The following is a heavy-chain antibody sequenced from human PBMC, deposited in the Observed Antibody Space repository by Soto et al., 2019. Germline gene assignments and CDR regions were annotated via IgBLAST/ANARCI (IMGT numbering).Heavy chain of an antibody. Sequence: SETLSLTCTVSGGPLSSYYWSWIRQPPGKGLEWIGYIYYSGTTNYNPSLKSRVTISADRSKNQFSLKLSSVTAADTAVYYCARDREGSYCSGGSCYAGWFDPWGQGTLVTVPQ. CDR2: IYYSGTT. J-gene: IGHJ5*02. D-gene: IGHD2-15*01. V-gene: IGHV4-59*01. CDR3: ARDREGSYCSGGSCYAGWFDP. CDR1: GGPLSSYY.